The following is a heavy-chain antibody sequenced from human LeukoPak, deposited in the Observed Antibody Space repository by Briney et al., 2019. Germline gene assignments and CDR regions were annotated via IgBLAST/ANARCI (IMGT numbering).Heavy chain of an antibody. CDR1: GFTFDDYA. V-gene: IGHV3-9*01. J-gene: IGHJ4*02. D-gene: IGHD6-19*01. CDR3: ALFRAVAGSPLPLTTNY. CDR2: ISWNGGSI. Sequence: GGSLRLSCAASGFTFDDYAMHWVRQAPGKGLEWVSGISWNGGSIGYADSVKGRFTISRDNAKNSLYLQMNSLRAEDTALYYCALFRAVAGSPLPLTTNYWGQGTLVTVSS.